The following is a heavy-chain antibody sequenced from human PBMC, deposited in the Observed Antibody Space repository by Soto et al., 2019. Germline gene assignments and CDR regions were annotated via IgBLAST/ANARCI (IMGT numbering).Heavy chain of an antibody. V-gene: IGHV3-23*01. CDR1: GFTFSSYA. CDR2: ISGSGAST. CDR3: AKVLGSSGWVYWYFDL. J-gene: IGHJ2*01. Sequence: EVQLLESGGGLVQPGGSLRLSCAASGFTFSSYAMSWVRQAPGKGLEWVSAISGSGASTYYAHSVKGRFTISSDNSKNTLYQKMNSLRAEATAVDDCAKVLGSSGWVYWYFDLWGRGTLVTVSS. D-gene: IGHD6-19*01.